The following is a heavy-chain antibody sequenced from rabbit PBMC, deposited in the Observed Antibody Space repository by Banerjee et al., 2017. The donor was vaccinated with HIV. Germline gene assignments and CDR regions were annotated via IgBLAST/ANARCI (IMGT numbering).Heavy chain of an antibody. J-gene: IGHJ4*01. CDR1: GFSFSSSYH. V-gene: IGHV1S45*01. CDR3: ARDLTDVIGWNFGW. Sequence: QEQLEESGGDLVKPEGSLTLTCTASGFSFSSSYHMCWVRQAPGKGLEWIGCIYAGSSGSTYYASWAKGRFTISKTSSTTVTLQMTSLTVADTATYFCARDLTDVIGWNFGWWGPGTLVTVS. CDR2: IYAGSSGST. D-gene: IGHD1-1*01.